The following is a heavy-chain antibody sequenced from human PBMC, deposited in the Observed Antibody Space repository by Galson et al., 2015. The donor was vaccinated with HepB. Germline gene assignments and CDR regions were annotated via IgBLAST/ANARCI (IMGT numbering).Heavy chain of an antibody. J-gene: IGHJ5*02. CDR3: TRVRSGRYADPNWFDP. D-gene: IGHD3-16*01. V-gene: IGHV3-49*04. Sequence: SLRLSCAASGFTFGDYAMSWVRQAPGKGLEWVGFIRSKAYGGTTEYAASVKGRFTISRDDSKSIAYLQMNSLKTEDTAVYYCTRVRSGRYADPNWFDPWGQGTLVTVSS. CDR2: IRSKAYGGTT. CDR1: GFTFGDYA.